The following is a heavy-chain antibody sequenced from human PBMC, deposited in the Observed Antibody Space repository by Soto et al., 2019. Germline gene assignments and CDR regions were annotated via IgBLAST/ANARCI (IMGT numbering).Heavy chain of an antibody. V-gene: IGHV4-34*01. Sequence: QVQLQQWGAGLLKPSETLSLTCAVYGGSFSGYYWSWIRQPPGKGLEWIGEINHSGSTNYNPSLKSRVTISVDPSKNQFSLKLSSVTAADTAVYYCARGETSRKIQNYYYMDVWGKGTTVTVSS. J-gene: IGHJ6*03. CDR2: INHSGST. CDR3: ARGETSRKIQNYYYMDV. CDR1: GGSFSGYY. D-gene: IGHD1-1*01.